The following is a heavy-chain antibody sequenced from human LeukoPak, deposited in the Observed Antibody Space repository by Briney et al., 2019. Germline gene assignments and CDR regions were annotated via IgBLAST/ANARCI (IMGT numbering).Heavy chain of an antibody. V-gene: IGHV3-33*01. CDR2: LWYDGSNA. CDR3: ARVHYYDSSGYYA. J-gene: IGHJ5*02. D-gene: IGHD3-22*01. CDR1: GFTFSNYG. Sequence: YPGRSLRLSCAASGFTFSNYGVHWVRQAPGKGLEWVAILWYDGSNAYYADSVKGRFTISRDNSKNTLYLQMNSLRGEDTAVYYCARVHYYDSSGYYAWGQGTLVTVSS.